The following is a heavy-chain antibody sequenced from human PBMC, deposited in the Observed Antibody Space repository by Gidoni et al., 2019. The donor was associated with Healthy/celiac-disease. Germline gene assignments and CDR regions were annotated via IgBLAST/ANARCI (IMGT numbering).Heavy chain of an antibody. J-gene: IGHJ4*02. D-gene: IGHD3-10*01. CDR2: IYSGGST. CDR3: ARGAAAVRGSFDY. V-gene: IGHV3-66*01. CDR1: GFPVSSNY. Sequence: EVQLVESGGGLVQPGGSLRLSCAASGFPVSSNYMSWVRQAPGKGLEWVSVIYSGGSTYYADSVKGRFTISRDNSKNTLYLQMNSLRAEDTAVYYCARGAAAVRGSFDYWGQGTLVTVSS.